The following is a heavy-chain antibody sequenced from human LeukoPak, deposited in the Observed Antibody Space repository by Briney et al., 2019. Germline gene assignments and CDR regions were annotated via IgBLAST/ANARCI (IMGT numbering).Heavy chain of an antibody. V-gene: IGHV3-21*01. CDR2: ISSSSSYI. CDR1: GFTFSSYS. D-gene: IGHD2-15*01. J-gene: IGHJ4*02. Sequence: PGGSLRLSCAASGFTFSSYSMNWVRQAPGKGLEWVSSISSSSSYIYYADSVKGRFTISRDNAKNSLYLRMNSLRAEDTAVYYCARERDPRTWWPVDYWGQGTLVTVSS. CDR3: ARERDPRTWWPVDY.